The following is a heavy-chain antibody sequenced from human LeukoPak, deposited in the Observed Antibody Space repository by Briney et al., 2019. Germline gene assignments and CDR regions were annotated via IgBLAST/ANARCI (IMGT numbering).Heavy chain of an antibody. J-gene: IGHJ4*02. V-gene: IGHV4-59*01. CDR3: ARWGYYQSGYFVVEY. CDR2: IYYSGST. CDR1: GGSISSYY. D-gene: IGHD3-22*01. Sequence: PSETLSLTCTVSGGSISSYYWSWIRQPPGKGLEWIGYIYYSGSTNYNPSLKSRVTISVDTSKNQFSLNLRSVTAADTAIYYCARWGYYQSGYFVVEYWGQGTLVTAS.